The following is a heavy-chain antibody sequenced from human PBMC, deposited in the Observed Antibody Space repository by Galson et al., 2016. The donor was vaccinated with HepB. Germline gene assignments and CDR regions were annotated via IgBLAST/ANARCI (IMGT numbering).Heavy chain of an antibody. CDR2: ISYDGSNK. J-gene: IGHJ4*02. Sequence: SLRLSCAASGFTLNNFGMHWVRQAPGKGLEWVAVISYDGSNKYYADSVKGRFTISRDSSQNTLYLQMNSLRAEDTAVYYCAGRHSQWPHWGQGTLVTVSS. D-gene: IGHD6-19*01. V-gene: IGHV3-30*03. CDR3: AGRHSQWPH. CDR1: GFTLNNFG.